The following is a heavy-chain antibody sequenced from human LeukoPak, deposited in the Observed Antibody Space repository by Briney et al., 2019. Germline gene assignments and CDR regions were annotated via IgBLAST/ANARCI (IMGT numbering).Heavy chain of an antibody. CDR2: ISGSGGST. D-gene: IGHD3-3*01. Sequence: GGSLRLSCAASGFTFSSYAMSWVRQAPGKGLEWVSAISGSGGSTYYADSVKGRFTISRDNSKNTLYLQMNSLRAEDTAVYYCAKDGLDDFWSGYSCPDYWGQGTLVTVSS. CDR1: GFTFSSYA. J-gene: IGHJ4*02. CDR3: AKDGLDDFWSGYSCPDY. V-gene: IGHV3-23*01.